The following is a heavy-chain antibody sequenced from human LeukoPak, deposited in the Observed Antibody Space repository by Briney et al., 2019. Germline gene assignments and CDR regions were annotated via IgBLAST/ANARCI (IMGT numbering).Heavy chain of an antibody. D-gene: IGHD2-15*01. Sequence: PGGSLRLSCAASGFTFSSYAMHWVRQAPGKGLEWVAVISYDGSNKYYADSVKGRFTISRDNSKNTLYLQMNSLRAEDTAVYYCARVLDIVVVVAAKASSGGMDVWGQGTTVTVSS. V-gene: IGHV3-30-3*01. J-gene: IGHJ6*02. CDR1: GFTFSSYA. CDR2: ISYDGSNK. CDR3: ARVLDIVVVVAAKASSGGMDV.